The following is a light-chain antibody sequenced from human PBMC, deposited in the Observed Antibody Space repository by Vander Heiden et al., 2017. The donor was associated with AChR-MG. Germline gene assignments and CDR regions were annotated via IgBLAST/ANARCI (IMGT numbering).Light chain of an antibody. J-gene: IGLJ1*01. V-gene: IGLV2-23*02. CDR3: CSYAVGDTYV. Sequence: QSALTQPASVSGSLGQSISISCTGTSSDVGSYNLVSWYQQHPGRAPKLMIYGVSQRPSGVSTRFSGSKSGNTASLTISGLQAEDEADYYCCSYAVGDTYVFGTGTKVTVL. CDR1: SSDVGSYNL. CDR2: GVS.